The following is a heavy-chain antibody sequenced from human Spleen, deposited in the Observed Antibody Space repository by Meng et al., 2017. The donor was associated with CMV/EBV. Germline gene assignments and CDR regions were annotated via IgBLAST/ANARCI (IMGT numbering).Heavy chain of an antibody. CDR1: GFTFSTYM. Sequence: GGSLRLSCTASGFTFSTYMMNWVRQVPGKGLEWVANIKQDGSEKYYVDSVKGRFTISRDNAKNSLDLQMNSLRAEDTAVYYCARGGLAALDWGQGTLVTVSS. CDR3: ARGGLAALD. D-gene: IGHD6-6*01. CDR2: IKQDGSEK. J-gene: IGHJ4*02. V-gene: IGHV3-7*01.